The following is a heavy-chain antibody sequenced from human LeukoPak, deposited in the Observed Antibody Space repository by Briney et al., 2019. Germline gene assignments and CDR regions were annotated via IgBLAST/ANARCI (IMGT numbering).Heavy chain of an antibody. V-gene: IGHV4-39*01. J-gene: IGHJ4*02. D-gene: IGHD3-22*01. CDR2: IYYSGNT. CDR3: ARMLYYYDSSGYYEGDY. CDR1: GGSVSTSSYY. Sequence: SEPLSLTCTVSGGSVSTSSYYWGWIRQPPGKGLEWVGTIYYSGNTYYNPSLKSRVTISVDTSKNQFSLKLTSVTAADTAVYYCARMLYYYDSSGYYEGDYWGQGILVTVSS.